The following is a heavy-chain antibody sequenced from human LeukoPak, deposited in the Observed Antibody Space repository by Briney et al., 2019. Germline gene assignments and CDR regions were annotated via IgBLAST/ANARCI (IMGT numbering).Heavy chain of an antibody. D-gene: IGHD3-3*01. CDR2: ISGSGGST. J-gene: IGHJ4*02. CDR1: GFSLSDYG. Sequence: PGGSLRLSCSASGFSLSDYGMSWVRQAPGKGLEWVSAISGSGGSTYYADSVKGRFTISRDNSKNTLYLQMNSLRAEDTAVYYCAKDGGVYYDFWSGPFDYWGQGTLVTVSS. CDR3: AKDGGVYYDFWSGPFDY. V-gene: IGHV3-23*01.